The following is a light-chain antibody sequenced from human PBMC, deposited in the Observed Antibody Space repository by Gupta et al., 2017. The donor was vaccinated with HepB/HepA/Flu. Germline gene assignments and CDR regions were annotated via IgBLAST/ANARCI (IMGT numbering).Light chain of an antibody. V-gene: IGLV2-23*01. J-gene: IGLJ2*01. Sequence: QSALTQPASVSGSPGQSITISCTGTSIDVGSYNLVSWYQQHPGTAPNLIIYEANKRPSGVSNRFSGSKSGNTTAPTISGLQAEEEAEYYCCSYAGSSPVVFGGGTRLTVL. CDR3: CSYAGSSPVV. CDR1: SIDVGSYNL. CDR2: EAN.